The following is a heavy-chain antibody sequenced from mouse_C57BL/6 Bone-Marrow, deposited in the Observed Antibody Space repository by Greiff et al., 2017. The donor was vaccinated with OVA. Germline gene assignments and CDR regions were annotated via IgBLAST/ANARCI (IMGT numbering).Heavy chain of an antibody. CDR2: INPSSGYT. Sequence: QVQLKESGAELARPGASVKMSCTASGYTFTSYTMHWVQQRPGQGLEWIGYINPSSGYTKYNQKFKDKATLTADKSSSTAYMQLSSLTSEDSAVYYCARILRGDAMDYWGQGTSVTVSS. V-gene: IGHV1-4*01. J-gene: IGHJ4*01. D-gene: IGHD1-1*01. CDR3: ARILRGDAMDY. CDR1: GYTFTSYT.